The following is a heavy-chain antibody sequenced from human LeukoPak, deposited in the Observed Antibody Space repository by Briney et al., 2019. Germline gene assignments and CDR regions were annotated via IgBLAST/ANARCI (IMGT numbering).Heavy chain of an antibody. CDR1: GFTFSSYA. J-gene: IGHJ5*02. CDR3: AKDRYYGSGSYYTFWFDP. Sequence: GGSLRLSCAASGFTFSSYAMSWVRQAPGKGLEWVSAISGSGGSAYYADSVKGRFTISRDNSKNTLYLQMNSLRAGDTAVYYCAKDRYYGSGSYYTFWFDPWGQGTLVTVSS. D-gene: IGHD3-10*01. CDR2: ISGSGGSA. V-gene: IGHV3-23*01.